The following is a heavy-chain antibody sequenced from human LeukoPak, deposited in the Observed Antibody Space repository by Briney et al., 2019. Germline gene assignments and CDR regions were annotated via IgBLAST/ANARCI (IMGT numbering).Heavy chain of an antibody. CDR1: GGTFSSYA. CDR3: ASIETPYGRVDY. J-gene: IGHJ4*02. D-gene: IGHD3-10*01. CDR2: IIPIFGTA. Sequence: ASVKVSCKASGGTFSSYAISWVRQAPGQGLEWMGGIIPIFGTANYAQKFQGRVTITADKSTSTAYMELSSLRSEDTAVYYCASIETPYGRVDYWGQGTLVTVSS. V-gene: IGHV1-69*06.